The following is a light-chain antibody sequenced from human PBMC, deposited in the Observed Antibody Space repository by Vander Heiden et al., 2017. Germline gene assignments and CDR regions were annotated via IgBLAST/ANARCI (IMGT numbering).Light chain of an antibody. CDR2: SDN. V-gene: IGLV1-44*01. Sequence: QSLLTQPPSASGTPGQRVTISCSGSSSNIGSFAVNWYHQLPETAPKLLIYSDNHQPSGVPDRFSGSRSGTSASLAISGLQSGDEAGYYCATWDHSLNAWVFGGGTKLTVL. J-gene: IGLJ3*02. CDR3: ATWDHSLNAWV. CDR1: SSNIGSFA.